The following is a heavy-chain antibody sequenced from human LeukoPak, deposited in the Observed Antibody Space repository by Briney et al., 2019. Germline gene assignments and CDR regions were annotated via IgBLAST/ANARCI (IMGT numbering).Heavy chain of an antibody. Sequence: SETLCLTCTVSGGSISSSSYYWGWIRQPPGKGLEWIGSIYYSGSTYYNPSLKSRVTISVDTSKNQFSLRLSSVTAADTAVYYCARHVVAVAAPDYWGQGTLVTVSS. CDR1: GGSISSSSYY. CDR2: IYYSGST. J-gene: IGHJ4*02. D-gene: IGHD6-19*01. V-gene: IGHV4-39*01. CDR3: ARHVVAVAAPDY.